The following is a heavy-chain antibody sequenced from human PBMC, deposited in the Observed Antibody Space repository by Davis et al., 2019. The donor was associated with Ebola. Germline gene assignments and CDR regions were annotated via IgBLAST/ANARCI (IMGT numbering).Heavy chain of an antibody. Sequence: GESLKISCAASGFTFSSYSMNWVRQAPGKGLEWVSYISSSSSTIYYADSVKGRFTISRDNAKNSLYLQMNSLRDEDTAVYYCAREGGIVGATGFFQHWGQGTLVTVSS. D-gene: IGHD1-26*01. CDR2: ISSSSSTI. J-gene: IGHJ1*01. CDR3: AREGGIVGATGFFQH. CDR1: GFTFSSYS. V-gene: IGHV3-48*02.